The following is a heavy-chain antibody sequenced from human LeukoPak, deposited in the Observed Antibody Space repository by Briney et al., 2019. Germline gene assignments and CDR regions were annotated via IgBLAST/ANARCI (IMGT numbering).Heavy chain of an antibody. D-gene: IGHD3-16*02. CDR2: ISGNDGST. J-gene: IGHJ4*02. Sequence: GGSLRLSCAASGFTFSSYGMHWVRQAPGKGLEWVSVISGNDGSTYYAHSVKGRFTISRDNSRNTLYLQMNSLRAEDTAIYNCAKTAGGSIYGYIDYWGQGILVTVSS. V-gene: IGHV3-23*01. CDR3: AKTAGGSIYGYIDY. CDR1: GFTFSSYG.